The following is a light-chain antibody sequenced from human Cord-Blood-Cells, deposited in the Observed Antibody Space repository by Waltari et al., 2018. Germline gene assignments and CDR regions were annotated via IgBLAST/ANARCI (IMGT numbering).Light chain of an antibody. J-gene: IGKJ1*01. CDR3: QQSYSTWT. CDR1: QSISSY. V-gene: IGKV1-39*01. Sequence: DIQMTQSPSSLSASVGDRVTITCRASQSISSYLNWYQQKPGKAPKLLIYAASSLQSGVPSRCSGSGSGTDFTLTSSSLQPEDFATYYCQQSYSTWTFGQGTKVEIK. CDR2: AAS.